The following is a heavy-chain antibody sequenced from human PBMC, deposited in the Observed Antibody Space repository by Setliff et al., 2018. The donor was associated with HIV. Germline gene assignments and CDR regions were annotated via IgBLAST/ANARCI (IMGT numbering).Heavy chain of an antibody. CDR2: INLNSGGT. CDR3: ARGPRGYDSSYYFDY. CDR1: GYTFSGYY. D-gene: IGHD3-22*01. J-gene: IGHJ4*02. V-gene: IGHV1-2*04. Sequence: ASVKVSCKASGYTFSGYYMHWVRQAPGQGLEWMGWINLNSGGTNYAQKFQGWVTMTRDTSIITAYMQLDRLGTDDTAVYYCARGPRGYDSSYYFDYWGQGTLVTVSS.